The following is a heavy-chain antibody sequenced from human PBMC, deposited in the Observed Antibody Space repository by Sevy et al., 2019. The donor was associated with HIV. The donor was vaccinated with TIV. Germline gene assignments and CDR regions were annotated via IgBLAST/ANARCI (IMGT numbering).Heavy chain of an antibody. CDR1: GGSISSYY. J-gene: IGHJ6*02. D-gene: IGHD1-20*01. CDR3: ARVTGYNWNYYYYGMDV. Sequence: SETLSLTCTVSGGSISSYYWSWIRQPPGKGLEWIGYIYYSGSTNYNPSLKSRVTISVDRSKNQFSLKLSSVTAADTAVYYCARVTGYNWNYYYYGMDVWGQGTTVTVSS. V-gene: IGHV4-59*01. CDR2: IYYSGST.